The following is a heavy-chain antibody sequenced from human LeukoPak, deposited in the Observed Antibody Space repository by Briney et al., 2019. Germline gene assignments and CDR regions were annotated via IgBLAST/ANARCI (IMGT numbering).Heavy chain of an antibody. J-gene: IGHJ6*03. V-gene: IGHV3-30*04. CDR1: RFTFSIYA. Sequence: PGGSLRLSCAASRFTFSIYAMHWVRQAPGKGLEWVAVMSYTGMYEYYADSVKGRFTISRDNSKNTLYLQMNSLRVDDTAVYYCARAADYYDSSGQYYMDVWGKGTTVTVSS. CDR2: MSYTGMYE. D-gene: IGHD3-22*01. CDR3: ARAADYYDSSGQYYMDV.